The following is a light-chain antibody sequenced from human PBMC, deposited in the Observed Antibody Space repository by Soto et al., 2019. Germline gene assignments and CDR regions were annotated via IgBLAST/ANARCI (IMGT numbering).Light chain of an antibody. Sequence: QSLVTQPASVSGSPGQSITISCTGTSSDVGSYNLVSWYQQHPGKAPKLMIYEGTKRPSGVSDRFSGSRSGNTASLTISGLQAEDEADYYCCSYASSSTYVFGTGTKVTVL. CDR3: CSYASSSTYV. CDR2: EGT. J-gene: IGLJ1*01. CDR1: SSDVGSYNL. V-gene: IGLV2-23*01.